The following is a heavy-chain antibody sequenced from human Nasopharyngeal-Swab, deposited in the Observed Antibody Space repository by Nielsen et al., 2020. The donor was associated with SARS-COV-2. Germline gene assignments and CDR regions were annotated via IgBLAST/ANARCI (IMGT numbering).Heavy chain of an antibody. CDR3: ARDFLTGSTTSPLHY. V-gene: IGHV3-7*01. J-gene: IGHJ4*02. Sequence: VRQAPGKGLEWVANIKQDGSEKYYVDSVKGRFTISRDNAKNSLYLQMNSLRAEDTAVYYCARDFLTGSTTSPLHYWGQGTLVTVSS. D-gene: IGHD7-27*01. CDR2: IKQDGSEK.